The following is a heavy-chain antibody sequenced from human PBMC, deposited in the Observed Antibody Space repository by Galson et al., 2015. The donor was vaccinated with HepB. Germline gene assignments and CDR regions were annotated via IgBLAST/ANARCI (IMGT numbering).Heavy chain of an antibody. Sequence: SVKVSCKASGYTFTSYYMHWVRQAPGQGLEWMGWINTNTGNPTYAQGFTGRFVFSLDTSVSTAYLQISSLKAEDTAVYYCARASGWYVLVAFDIWGQGTMVTVSS. CDR3: ARASGWYVLVAFDI. V-gene: IGHV7-4-1*02. CDR2: INTNTGNP. J-gene: IGHJ3*02. D-gene: IGHD6-19*01. CDR1: GYTFTSYY.